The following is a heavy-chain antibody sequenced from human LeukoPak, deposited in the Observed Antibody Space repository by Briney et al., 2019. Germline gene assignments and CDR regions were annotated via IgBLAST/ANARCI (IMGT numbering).Heavy chain of an antibody. V-gene: IGHV4-38-2*01. CDR1: GYSISSGYY. CDR2: IYHSGST. J-gene: IGHJ4*02. Sequence: PSETLSLTCAVSGYSISSGYYWGWIRPPPGKGLEWIGSIYHSGSTYYNPSLKSQVTISVDVSKNQFSLKLSSVTAADTAVYCCARGFCNDGTCSPGYWGQGTLVTVSS. D-gene: IGHD2-15*01. CDR3: ARGFCNDGTCSPGY.